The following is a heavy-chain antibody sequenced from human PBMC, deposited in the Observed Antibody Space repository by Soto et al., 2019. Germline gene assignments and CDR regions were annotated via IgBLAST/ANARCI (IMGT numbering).Heavy chain of an antibody. CDR1: GFTFSSYG. CDR2: ISHDGNQK. Sequence: GGSLRLSCAASGFTFSSYGMHWVRQTPDKGLEWVAVISHDGNQKYYADFAKGRFTISRDNARNTLHLQMNSLRPEDTAFFYCVKATLPTAIKFGVDSWGQGTLVTVSS. D-gene: IGHD2-2*01. J-gene: IGHJ5*01. V-gene: IGHV3-30*18. CDR3: VKATLPTAIKFGVDS.